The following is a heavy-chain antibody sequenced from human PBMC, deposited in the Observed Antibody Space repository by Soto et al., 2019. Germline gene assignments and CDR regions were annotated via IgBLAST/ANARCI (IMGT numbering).Heavy chain of an antibody. J-gene: IGHJ4*02. V-gene: IGHV1-69*12. CDR2: IIPIFGTA. CDR1: GGTFSSYA. Sequence: QVQLVQSGAEVKKPGSSVKVSCKASGGTFSSYAIIWVRQAPGQGLDWMGGIIPIFGTANSAQKFQGIVTITADESTRTAYMEQIGLRSENTAVYYGARESRYCSGGSCYFCPGIDYWSQGTLVTVSS. D-gene: IGHD2-15*01. CDR3: ARESRYCSGGSCYFCPGIDY.